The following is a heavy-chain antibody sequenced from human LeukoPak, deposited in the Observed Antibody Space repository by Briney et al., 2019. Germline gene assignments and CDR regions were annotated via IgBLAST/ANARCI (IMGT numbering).Heavy chain of an antibody. CDR2: IYSGGKT. CDR1: GFIFSDYY. CDR3: ARINYYDGSGFYRDY. V-gene: IGHV3-53*01. D-gene: IGHD3-22*01. Sequence: GGSLGLSCAASGFIFSDYYMSWVRQAPGKGLEWVSVIYSGGKTYYADSVKGRFTISRDDSKNTRHLQMNSLRAEDTAVYYCARINYYDGSGFYRDYWGQGTLVTVSS. J-gene: IGHJ4*02.